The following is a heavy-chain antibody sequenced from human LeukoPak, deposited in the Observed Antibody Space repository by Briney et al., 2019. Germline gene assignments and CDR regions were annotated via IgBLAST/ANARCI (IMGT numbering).Heavy chain of an antibody. CDR2: INANSGTT. D-gene: IGHD6-19*01. CDR1: GFAFSVYA. V-gene: IGHV3-23*01. Sequence: GGSLRLSCTASGFAFSVYAMSWLRQPPGKGLEWVSTINANSGTTSYAASVRGRFTISRDNSKNTLYLQLNTLRADGTATYYCAKPISGGLAVTADWFHPWGQGTLVVVSS. J-gene: IGHJ5*01. CDR3: AKPISGGLAVTADWFHP.